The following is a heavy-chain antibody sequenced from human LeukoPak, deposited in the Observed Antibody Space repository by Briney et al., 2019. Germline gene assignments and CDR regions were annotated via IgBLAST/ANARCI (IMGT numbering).Heavy chain of an antibody. Sequence: GSLRLSCAASGFTFSSYAMSWVRQAPGKGLEWVSAISGSGGSTYYADSVKGRFTTSRDNSKNTLYLQMNNLRAEDTAVYYCAKDPVQRGYSGYDFVDWGQGTLVTVSS. CDR2: ISGSGGST. J-gene: IGHJ4*02. V-gene: IGHV3-23*01. D-gene: IGHD5-12*01. CDR1: GFTFSSYA. CDR3: AKDPVQRGYSGYDFVD.